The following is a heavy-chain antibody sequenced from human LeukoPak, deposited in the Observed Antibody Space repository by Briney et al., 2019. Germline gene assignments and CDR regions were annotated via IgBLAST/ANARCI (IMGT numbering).Heavy chain of an antibody. CDR1: GGSISSGSYY. V-gene: IGHV4-30-2*01. Sequence: SETLSLTCTVSGGSISSGSYYWSWIRQPAGKGLEWIGYIYHSGSTYYSPSLKSRVTISVDRSKNQFSLNLRSVTAADTAVYYCARVLDYYGSGNFGFDFWGQGTLVTVSS. CDR2: IYHSGST. D-gene: IGHD3-10*01. CDR3: ARVLDYYGSGNFGFDF. J-gene: IGHJ4*02.